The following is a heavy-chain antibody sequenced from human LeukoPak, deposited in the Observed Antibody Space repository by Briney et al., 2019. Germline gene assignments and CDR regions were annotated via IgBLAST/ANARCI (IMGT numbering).Heavy chain of an antibody. D-gene: IGHD3-9*01. Sequence: PGRSLRLSCAASGFAFSSYAMHWVRQAPGKGLQWVAVISHDGSNKCYAHSVKGRFTISRDDSKTTLYLQMNSLRAEDTAVYYXARXTXHVLRYFXDXYXXYXXDVWXQ. CDR1: GFAFSSYA. CDR2: ISHDGSNK. J-gene: IGHJ6*02. CDR3: ARXTXHVLRYFXDXYXXYXXDV. V-gene: IGHV3-30-3*01.